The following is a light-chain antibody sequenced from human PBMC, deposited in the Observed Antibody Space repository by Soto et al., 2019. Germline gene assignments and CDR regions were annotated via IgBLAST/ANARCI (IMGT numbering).Light chain of an antibody. CDR1: SSDVGGYNY. CDR2: EVS. J-gene: IGLJ1*01. V-gene: IGLV2-14*01. Sequence: QSALTQPASVSGSPGQSITISCTGTSSDVGGYNYVSWYQQRPGKAPKLIIYEVSNRPSGVSNRFSGSKSGNTASLTISGLQAEDEADYYCSSYTGSSNVDVFGTGTKVTVL. CDR3: SSYTGSSNVDV.